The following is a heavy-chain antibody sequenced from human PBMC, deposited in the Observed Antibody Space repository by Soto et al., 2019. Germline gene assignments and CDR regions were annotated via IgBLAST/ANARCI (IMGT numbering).Heavy chain of an antibody. CDR1: GGSVSYNSYY. CDR3: ARLVVVAPVANV. Sequence: SETLSLTCSVSGGSVSYNSYYWGWIRQPPGKGLEWVGGIFYTGTTYYTPSLKDRLSISVDTSKNSFSLNLTSVTAADTAVYFCARLVVVAPVANVWGQGALVTVSS. V-gene: IGHV4-39*01. D-gene: IGHD2-21*01. CDR2: IFYTGTT. J-gene: IGHJ4*02.